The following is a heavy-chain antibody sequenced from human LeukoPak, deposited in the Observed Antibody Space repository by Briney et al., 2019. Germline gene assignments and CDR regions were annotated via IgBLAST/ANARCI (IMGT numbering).Heavy chain of an antibody. CDR2: ITRSSSHI. Sequence: GGSLRLSCAASGISFSDYSMSWVRQAPGKGLEWVSSITRSSSHIYYADSVKGRFAISRDNAKNSGYLQMNSLRVEETAVYYCARDEYYYGSGSYYKVTNWFDSWGQGTLVTVSS. V-gene: IGHV3-21*01. CDR1: GISFSDYS. J-gene: IGHJ5*01. CDR3: ARDEYYYGSGSYYKVTNWFDS. D-gene: IGHD3-10*01.